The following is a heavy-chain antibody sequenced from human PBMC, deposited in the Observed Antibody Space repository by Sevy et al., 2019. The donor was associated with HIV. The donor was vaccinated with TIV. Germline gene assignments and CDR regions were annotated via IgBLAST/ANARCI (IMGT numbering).Heavy chain of an antibody. CDR2: IYPGDSDT. CDR3: ARLTAARPINSLGADY. Sequence: GESLKTSCKGSGYSFTSYWIGWVRQMPGKGLEWMGIIYPGDSDTSYSPSFQGQVTISADKSISTAYLQWSSLKASDTAMSYCARLTAARPINSLGADYRGQGTLVTVSS. CDR1: GYSFTSYW. J-gene: IGHJ4*02. V-gene: IGHV5-51*01. D-gene: IGHD6-6*01.